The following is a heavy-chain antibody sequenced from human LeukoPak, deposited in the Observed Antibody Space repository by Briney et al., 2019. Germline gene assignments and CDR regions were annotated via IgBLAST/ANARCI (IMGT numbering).Heavy chain of an antibody. Sequence: SVKVSCKASGGTYSSYAISWVRQAPGQGLEWMGRIIPILGIANYAQKFQGRVTITADKSTSTAYMELSSLRSEDTAVYYCARDAANWFDPWGQGTLVTVSS. CDR2: IIPILGIA. CDR3: ARDAANWFDP. V-gene: IGHV1-69*04. D-gene: IGHD6-25*01. CDR1: GGTYSSYA. J-gene: IGHJ5*02.